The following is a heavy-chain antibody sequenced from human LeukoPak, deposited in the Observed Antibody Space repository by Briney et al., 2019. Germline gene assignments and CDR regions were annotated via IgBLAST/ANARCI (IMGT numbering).Heavy chain of an antibody. D-gene: IGHD6-6*01. CDR1: GGSISSGDYY. V-gene: IGHV4-61*08. J-gene: IGHJ6*03. CDR2: IYYSGST. Sequence: SETLSLTCTVSGGSISSGDYYWSWIRQPPGKGLEWIGYIYYSGSTNYNPSLKSRVTISVDTSKNQFSLKLSSVTAADTAVYYCARVGSARPRYYYYMDVWGKGTTVTVSS. CDR3: ARVGSARPRYYYYMDV.